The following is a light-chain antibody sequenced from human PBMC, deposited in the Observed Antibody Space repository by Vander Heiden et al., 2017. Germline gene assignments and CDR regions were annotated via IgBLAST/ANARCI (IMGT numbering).Light chain of an antibody. CDR3: TSYAGHNPYV. Sequence: QSALTQAPSASGPPGQSVTISCTGSGSDLGNYNFVSWYQQHPGKAPKLILYDFDKRPSGVPDRFSGSKSGNTASLTVSGLQAEDEADYYCTSYAGHNPYVFGTGTRVTVL. CDR2: DFD. J-gene: IGLJ1*01. CDR1: GSDLGNYNF. V-gene: IGLV2-8*01.